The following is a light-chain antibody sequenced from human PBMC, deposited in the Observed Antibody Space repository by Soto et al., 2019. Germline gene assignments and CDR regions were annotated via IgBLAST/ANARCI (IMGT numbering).Light chain of an antibody. CDR2: DAS. CDR3: QQRSTIT. Sequence: EIVLTQSPATLSLSPGERVTLSCRASQSVSRYLAWYQQKPGQAPRLLIYDASNRATGIPARFSGSESGTDFTLTISSLEPEDFAVYYCQQRSTITFGQGTRLEI. CDR1: QSVSRY. V-gene: IGKV3-11*01. J-gene: IGKJ5*01.